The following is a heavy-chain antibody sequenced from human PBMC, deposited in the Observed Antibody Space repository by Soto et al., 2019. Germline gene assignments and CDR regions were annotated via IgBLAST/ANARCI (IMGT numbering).Heavy chain of an antibody. V-gene: IGHV1-3*01. D-gene: IGHD3-16*01. J-gene: IGHJ5*02. CDR1: GYTFTSYA. CDR2: INAGNGNT. CDR3: ARDQSIWGSQSFDP. Sequence: ASVKVSCKASGYTFTSYAMHWLHQAPGQRLEWMGWINAGNGNTKYSQKFQGRVTITRDTSASTAYMELSSLRSEDTAVYYCARDQSIWGSQSFDPWGQGTLVTVSS.